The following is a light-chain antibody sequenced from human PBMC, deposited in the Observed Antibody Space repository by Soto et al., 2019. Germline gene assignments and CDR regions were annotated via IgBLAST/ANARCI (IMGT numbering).Light chain of an antibody. J-gene: IGKJ1*01. Sequence: EIVMTQSPATLSVSPGERATLSCRASQSVSSNLAWHQQKPGQAPRLLIYGVSTRATGIPARFSGRGSGTEFTLTISGLQYEDFAVYYCKQYYNWPPWTFGLGTKVEIK. CDR2: GVS. CDR1: QSVSSN. V-gene: IGKV3-15*01. CDR3: KQYYNWPPWT.